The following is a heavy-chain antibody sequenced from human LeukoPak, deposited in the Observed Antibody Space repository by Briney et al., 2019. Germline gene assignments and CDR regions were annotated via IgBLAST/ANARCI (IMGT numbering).Heavy chain of an antibody. CDR3: ARSRGYAAYFDY. J-gene: IGHJ4*02. D-gene: IGHD3-10*01. CDR2: INHSGST. Sequence: SETLSLTCAVYGGSFSGYYWSWIRQPPGKGLEWIGEINHSGSTNYNPSLKSRVTISVDTSKNQFSLKLNSVTAADTAVYYCARSRGYAAYFDYWGQGTLVTVSS. CDR1: GGSFSGYY. V-gene: IGHV4-34*01.